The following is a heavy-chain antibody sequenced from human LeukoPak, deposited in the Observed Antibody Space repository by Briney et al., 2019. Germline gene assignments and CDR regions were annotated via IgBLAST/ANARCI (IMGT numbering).Heavy chain of an antibody. D-gene: IGHD3-9*01. CDR3: ARVPGSRSYYDILTGYRNDAFDI. CDR1: GYTFTSYG. J-gene: IGHJ3*02. V-gene: IGHV1-18*01. CDR2: ISAYDGNT. Sequence: ASVKVSCKASGYTFTSYGISWVRQAPGQGLEWMGWISAYDGNTNYAQKLQGRVTMTTDTSTSTAYMELRSLRSDDTAVYYCARVPGSRSYYDILTGYRNDAFDIWGQGTMVTVSS.